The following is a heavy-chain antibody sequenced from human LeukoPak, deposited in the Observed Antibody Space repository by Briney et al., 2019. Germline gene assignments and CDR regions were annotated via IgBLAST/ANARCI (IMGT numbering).Heavy chain of an antibody. CDR2: IIPLLGIA. CDR1: GYTFTSYG. J-gene: IGHJ4*02. V-gene: IGHV1-69*04. D-gene: IGHD5-12*01. Sequence: ASVTVSCKASGYTFTSYGFSWVRQAPGQGLEWMGRIIPLLGIANYAQKFQGRVTIIADKSTSTAYMELSSLRSEDTAVYYCARDDADSAYADGDYWGQGTLVTVSS. CDR3: ARDDADSAYADGDY.